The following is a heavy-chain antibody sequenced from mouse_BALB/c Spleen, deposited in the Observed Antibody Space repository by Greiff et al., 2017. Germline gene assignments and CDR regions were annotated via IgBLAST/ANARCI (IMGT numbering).Heavy chain of an antibody. J-gene: IGHJ2*01. CDR1: GYTFTSYT. Sequence: QVQLKESGAELARPGASVKMSCKASGYTFTSYTMHWVKQRPGQGLEWIGYINPSSGYTNYNQKFKDKATLTAAKSSSTAYMQLSSLTSEDSAVYYCARGLGYYFDYWGQGTTLTVSS. D-gene: IGHD4-1*01. V-gene: IGHV1-4*01. CDR2: INPSSGYT. CDR3: ARGLGYYFDY.